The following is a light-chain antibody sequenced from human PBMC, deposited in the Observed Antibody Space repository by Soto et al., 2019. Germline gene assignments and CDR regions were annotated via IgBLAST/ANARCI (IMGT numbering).Light chain of an antibody. CDR3: QHYGSSHPTT. CDR2: GAS. CDR1: QIVISNY. V-gene: IGKV3-20*01. J-gene: IGKJ5*01. Sequence: EVVLTQSPGTLSLSPGERATLSCRASQIVISNYLAWYQQKPGQAPRLLIYGASQRATGLPDRFSGSGSGTEFTLTISRLEPEDFAVYYCQHYGSSHPTTFGQGTRLE.